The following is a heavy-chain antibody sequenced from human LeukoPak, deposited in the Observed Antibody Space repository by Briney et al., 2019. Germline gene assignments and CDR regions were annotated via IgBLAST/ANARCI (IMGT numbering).Heavy chain of an antibody. CDR2: INSDGSST. CDR3: ARVKSAHFDY. V-gene: IGHV3-74*01. J-gene: IGHJ4*02. D-gene: IGHD3-3*01. Sequence: PGGSLRLSCAASGFTFSSYWMHWLRPAPGNGLVWVERINSDGSSTSYADSVKGRFTISRDNAKNTLYLQMNSLRAEDTAVYYCARVKSAHFDYWGQGTLVTVSS. CDR1: GFTFSSYW.